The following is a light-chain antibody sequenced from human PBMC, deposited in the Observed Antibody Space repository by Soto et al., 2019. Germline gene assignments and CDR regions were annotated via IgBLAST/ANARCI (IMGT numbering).Light chain of an antibody. Sequence: DIQMTQSPSTLSASVGDRVTITCRASQSISSWLAWYQQKPGKAPKLLIYKASNLESGVPSRFSGSGSGTEFTLTTSSLQPDDFATYYCQQYNSYSPWTFGQGTKVDIK. V-gene: IGKV1-5*03. J-gene: IGKJ1*01. CDR2: KAS. CDR3: QQYNSYSPWT. CDR1: QSISSW.